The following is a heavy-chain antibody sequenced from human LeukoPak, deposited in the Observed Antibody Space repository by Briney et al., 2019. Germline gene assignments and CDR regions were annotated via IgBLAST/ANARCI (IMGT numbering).Heavy chain of an antibody. Sequence: GGSLRLSCAASGFTFSSYAMSWVRQAPGKGLEWVSAISGSGGSTYYADSVKGRFTISRDNSKNTLYLQMNSLRAEDTAIYYCAKDRVSPGFNLFDPWGQGTLVTVSS. J-gene: IGHJ5*02. V-gene: IGHV3-23*01. CDR3: AKDRVSPGFNLFDP. D-gene: IGHD2/OR15-2a*01. CDR1: GFTFSSYA. CDR2: ISGSGGST.